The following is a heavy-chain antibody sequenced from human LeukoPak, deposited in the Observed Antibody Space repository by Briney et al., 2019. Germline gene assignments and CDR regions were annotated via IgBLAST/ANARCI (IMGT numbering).Heavy chain of an antibody. CDR3: ASVKAYCGGDCYPYYFDY. CDR1: GFTVSSNY. D-gene: IGHD2-21*02. J-gene: IGHJ4*02. Sequence: GGSLRLSCAASGFTVSSNYMSWVRQAPGKGLEWVSVIYSGGSTYYADSVKGRFTISRDNSKNTLYLQMNSLRAEDTAVYYCASVKAYCGGDCYPYYFDYWGQGTLVTVSS. CDR2: IYSGGST. V-gene: IGHV3-53*01.